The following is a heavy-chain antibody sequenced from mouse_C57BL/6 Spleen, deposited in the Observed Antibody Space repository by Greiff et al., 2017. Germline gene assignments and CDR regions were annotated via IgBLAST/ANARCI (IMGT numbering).Heavy chain of an antibody. CDR3: ARHQGVYYGSSYWYFDV. V-gene: IGHV5-9*01. D-gene: IGHD1-1*01. J-gene: IGHJ1*03. Sequence: EVKLMESGGGLVKPGGSLKLPCAASGFPFSSYTMSWVRQTPEKRLEWVATIRGGGGNTHYPDSVKGRFTLSRDNAKNTLYLQMSSLRSEDTALYYCARHQGVYYGSSYWYFDVWGTGTTVTVSS. CDR2: IRGGGGNT. CDR1: GFPFSSYT.